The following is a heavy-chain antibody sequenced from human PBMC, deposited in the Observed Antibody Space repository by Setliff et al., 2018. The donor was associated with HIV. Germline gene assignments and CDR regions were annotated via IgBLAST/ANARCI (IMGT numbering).Heavy chain of an antibody. D-gene: IGHD6-13*01. CDR2: ITYSGST. CDR3: ASHAPYTSSWNAAAFDI. J-gene: IGHJ3*02. CDR1: GGSISGYY. Sequence: LSLTCTVSGGSISGYYWSWIRQPPGKGLEWIGYITYSGSTKYNPSLKSRVTISIDTSKNQFSLKLSSVIPADTAVYYCASHAPYTSSWNAAAFDIWGQGTMVTVSS. V-gene: IGHV4-59*01.